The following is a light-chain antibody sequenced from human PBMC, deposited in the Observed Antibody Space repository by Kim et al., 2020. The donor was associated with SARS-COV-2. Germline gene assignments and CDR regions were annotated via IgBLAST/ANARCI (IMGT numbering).Light chain of an antibody. CDR1: QTIDRK. Sequence: ASLGDTVTITCRASQTIDRKLNWYQQRPGKAPDLLIFGASGLQSGVPSRFSGSGSGTDFTLTISGLEAEDFATYVCQQSYKTPWTFGHGTKVDIK. V-gene: IGKV1-39*01. CDR3: QQSYKTPWT. J-gene: IGKJ1*01. CDR2: GAS.